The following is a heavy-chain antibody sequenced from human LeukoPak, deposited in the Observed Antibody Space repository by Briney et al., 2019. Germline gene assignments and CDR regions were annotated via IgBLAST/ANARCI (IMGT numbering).Heavy chain of an antibody. CDR3: ARESIFGVTYGMDV. CDR1: GGSITDNY. D-gene: IGHD3-3*01. Sequence: SETLSLTCTVSGGSITDNYWNWIRQPPGKGLEWIGYIYYSGSTNYNPSLKSRVTISVDTSKNQFSLKLSSVTAADTAVYYCARESIFGVTYGMDVWGQGTTVTVSS. CDR2: IYYSGST. J-gene: IGHJ6*02. V-gene: IGHV4-59*01.